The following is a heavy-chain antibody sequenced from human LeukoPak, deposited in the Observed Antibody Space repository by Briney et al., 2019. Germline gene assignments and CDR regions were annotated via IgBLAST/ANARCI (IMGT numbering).Heavy chain of an antibody. V-gene: IGHV4-4*02. D-gene: IGHD6-13*01. CDR3: ARDVGLYSSSWYVD. J-gene: IGHJ4*02. Sequence: PSGTLSLTCAVSGGSISSSNWWSWVRQPPGKGLEWIGEIYHSGSTNYNPSLKSRVTISVDKSKNQFSLKLSSVTAADTAVYYCARDVGLYSSSWYVDWGQGTLVTVSS. CDR1: GGSISSSNW. CDR2: IYHSGST.